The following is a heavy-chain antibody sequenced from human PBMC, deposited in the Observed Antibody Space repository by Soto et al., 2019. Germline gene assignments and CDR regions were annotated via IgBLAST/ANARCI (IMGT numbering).Heavy chain of an antibody. V-gene: IGHV4-39*01. J-gene: IGHJ6*03. CDR2: IYYSGST. Sequence: PSETLSLTCTVSGGSISSSSYYWAWIRQPPGKGLEWIGSIYYSGSTYYNPSLKSRVTISVDTSKNQFSLKLSSVTAADTAVYYCARPGGGYYYYYMDVWGKGTTVTVSS. CDR3: ARPGGGYYYYYMDV. D-gene: IGHD1-1*01. CDR1: GGSISSSSYY.